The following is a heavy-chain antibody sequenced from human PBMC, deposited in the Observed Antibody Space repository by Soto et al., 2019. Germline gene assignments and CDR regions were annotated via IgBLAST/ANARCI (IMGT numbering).Heavy chain of an antibody. CDR2: ISSSSSYI. Sequence: RRSLRLSCPASGFTFSRYSINWVRQAPGKGLEWVSSISSSSSYIYYADSVKGRFTISRDNAKNSLYLQMNSLRAEDTAVYYCARALSPPLGXCSSTSCYIYYYYGMDVWGQGTTVSVSS. J-gene: IGHJ6*02. CDR1: GFTFSRYS. D-gene: IGHD2-2*02. V-gene: IGHV3-21*01. CDR3: ARALSPPLGXCSSTSCYIYYYYGMDV.